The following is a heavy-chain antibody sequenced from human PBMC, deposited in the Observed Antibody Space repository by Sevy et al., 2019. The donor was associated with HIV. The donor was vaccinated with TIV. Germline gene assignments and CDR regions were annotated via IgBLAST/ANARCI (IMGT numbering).Heavy chain of an antibody. CDR1: GFTFSSYD. V-gene: IGHV3-13*01. Sequence: GGSLRLSCGASGFTFSSYDMHWVRQAAGKGLEWVSGIGSGGDAYYPGSQKGRFTISRENAKNSLYLQMNSLRAGDTAVYYCARSGGYSDYGMDVWGQGTTVTV. CDR2: IGSGGDA. CDR3: ARSGGYSDYGMDV. J-gene: IGHJ6*02. D-gene: IGHD5-12*01.